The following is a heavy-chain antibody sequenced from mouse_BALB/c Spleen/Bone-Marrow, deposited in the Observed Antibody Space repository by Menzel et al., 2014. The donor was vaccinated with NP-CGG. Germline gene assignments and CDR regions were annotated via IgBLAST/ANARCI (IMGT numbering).Heavy chain of an antibody. CDR3: ALYYYGSLDY. V-gene: IGHV1S81*02. Sequence: GAELVKPGASVKLSCKASGYTFTSYWMHWVKQRPGQGLEWIGEINPSNGRTNYNEKFKSKATLTVDKSSSTAYMQLSSLTSEDSAVYYCALYYYGSLDYWGQGTTLTVSS. J-gene: IGHJ2*01. D-gene: IGHD1-1*01. CDR1: GYTFTSYW. CDR2: INPSNGRT.